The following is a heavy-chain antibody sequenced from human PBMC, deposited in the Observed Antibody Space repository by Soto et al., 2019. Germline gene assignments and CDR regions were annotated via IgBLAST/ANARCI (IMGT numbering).Heavy chain of an antibody. J-gene: IGHJ6*02. Sequence: PSETLSLTCAVYGGSFSGYYWSWIRQPPGKGLEWIGEINHSGSTNYNPSLKSRVTISVDTYKNQFSLKLSSVTAADTAVYYCASSSSWYDYYGMDVWGQGTTVTVSS. CDR2: INHSGST. V-gene: IGHV4-34*01. D-gene: IGHD6-13*01. CDR3: ASSSSWYDYYGMDV. CDR1: GGSFSGYY.